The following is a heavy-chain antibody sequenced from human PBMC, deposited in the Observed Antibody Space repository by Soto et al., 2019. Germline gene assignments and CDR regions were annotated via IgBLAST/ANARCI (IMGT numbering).Heavy chain of an antibody. CDR3: ARTYGGYDY. Sequence: ASVKVSCKPSVYTFTSYYRHWVRQAPGQGREWMGIINPSRGSTSYAQQFHRRVTMTRDTSTSTVYMELSSRRSEDTAVYYCARTYGGYDYWGQGTLVTVSS. CDR2: INPSRGST. V-gene: IGHV1-46*01. J-gene: IGHJ4*02. CDR1: VYTFTSYY. D-gene: IGHD5-12*01.